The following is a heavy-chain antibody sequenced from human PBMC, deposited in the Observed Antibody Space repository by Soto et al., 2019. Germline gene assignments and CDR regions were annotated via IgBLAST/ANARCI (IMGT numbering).Heavy chain of an antibody. Sequence: SETLSLTCTVSGGSISSYYWSWIRQPPGKGLEWIGYIYYSGSTNYNPSLKSRVTISVDTSKNQFSLKLSSVTAADTAVYYCARVGYYGSGSYYNLGWFDPWGQGTLVTVSS. D-gene: IGHD3-10*01. J-gene: IGHJ5*02. CDR1: GGSISSYY. CDR2: IYYSGST. CDR3: ARVGYYGSGSYYNLGWFDP. V-gene: IGHV4-59*01.